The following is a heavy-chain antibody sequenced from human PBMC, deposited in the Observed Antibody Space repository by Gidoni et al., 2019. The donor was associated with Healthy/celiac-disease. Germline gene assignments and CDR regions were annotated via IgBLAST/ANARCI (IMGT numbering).Heavy chain of an antibody. J-gene: IGHJ4*02. Sequence: QLQLQESGPGLVKPSETLSLPCTVSGGSISSSSYYWGWIRQPPGQGLEWIGSIYYSGSTYYNPSLKSRVTISVDTSKNQFSLKLSSVTAADTAVYYCARLPRNGYYYFDYWGQGTLVTVSS. CDR3: ARLPRNGYYYFDY. V-gene: IGHV4-39*01. D-gene: IGHD3-22*01. CDR2: IYYSGST. CDR1: GGSISSSSYY.